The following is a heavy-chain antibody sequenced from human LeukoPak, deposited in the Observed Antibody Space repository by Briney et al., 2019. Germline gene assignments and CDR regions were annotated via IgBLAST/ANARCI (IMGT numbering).Heavy chain of an antibody. Sequence: PGGSLRLSCAASGFTFSSYSMNWVRQAPGKGLEWVSSISSSSSYIYYADSVKGRFTISRDNAKTSLYLQMNSLRAEDTAVYYCARDLSHIVVVTAIFDYWGQGTLVTVSS. CDR2: ISSSSSYI. CDR1: GFTFSSYS. CDR3: ARDLSHIVVVTAIFDY. V-gene: IGHV3-21*01. D-gene: IGHD2-21*02. J-gene: IGHJ4*02.